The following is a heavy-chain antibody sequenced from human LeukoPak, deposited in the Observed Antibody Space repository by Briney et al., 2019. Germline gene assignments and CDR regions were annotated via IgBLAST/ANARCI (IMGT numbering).Heavy chain of an antibody. V-gene: IGHV4-34*01. CDR3: TRTTAGHDY. J-gene: IGHJ4*02. D-gene: IGHD2-21*02. CDR2: INHSGYT. Sequence: SETLSLTCAVSGVSFDDYYWSWVRQTPGKGLEWIGEINHSGYTNDSPSLKSRVTLSIDTSRKQFSLNLRSVTVADTGIYYCTRTTAGHDYWGQGTLVTVSS. CDR1: GVSFDDYY.